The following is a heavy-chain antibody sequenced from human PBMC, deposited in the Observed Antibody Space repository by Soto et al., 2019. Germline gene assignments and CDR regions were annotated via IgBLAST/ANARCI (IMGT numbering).Heavy chain of an antibody. CDR1: GGSFDNDG. Sequence: QVQLVQSGADMKEPGSSVKVSCKASGGSFDNDGINWVRQAPGQGLEWMGRINTILGLPNYAHKFQGRVTITADKSTTTSYMELSSLTVEDTAVYFCARGPARGMGGDHWGLGTLVTVSS. J-gene: IGHJ4*02. CDR3: ARGPARGMGGDH. CDR2: INTILGLP. D-gene: IGHD3-16*01. V-gene: IGHV1-69*04.